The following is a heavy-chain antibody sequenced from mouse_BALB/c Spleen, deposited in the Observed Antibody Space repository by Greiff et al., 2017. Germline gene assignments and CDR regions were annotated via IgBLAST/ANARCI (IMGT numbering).Heavy chain of an antibody. Sequence: DVKLVESGGGLVQPGGSRKLSCAASGFTFSSFGMHWVRQAPEKGLEWVAYISSGSSTIYYADTVKGRFTISRDNPKNTLFLQMTSLRSEDTAMYDCASSSWYRRAMDYWGQGTTLTVSS. D-gene: IGHD2-1*01. CDR2: ISSGSSTI. J-gene: IGHJ2*01. CDR3: ASSSWYRRAMDY. CDR1: GFTFSSFG. V-gene: IGHV5-17*02.